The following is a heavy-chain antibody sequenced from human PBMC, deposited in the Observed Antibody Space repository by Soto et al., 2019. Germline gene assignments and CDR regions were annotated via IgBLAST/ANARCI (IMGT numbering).Heavy chain of an antibody. CDR2: IKRDSSEK. CDR3: ASLQCENSGYADY. J-gene: IGHJ4*02. CDR1: GFTFSSNW. D-gene: IGHD5-12*01. Sequence: EVQLVESGGGLVQPGGSLRLSCAASGFTFSSNWMSWVRQAPGKGLEWVANIKRDSSEKYYVDSVKGRFTISRDNAKNSLYLQMNSLSADDTAVYYCASLQCENSGYADYWGQGTLVTGSS. V-gene: IGHV3-7*03.